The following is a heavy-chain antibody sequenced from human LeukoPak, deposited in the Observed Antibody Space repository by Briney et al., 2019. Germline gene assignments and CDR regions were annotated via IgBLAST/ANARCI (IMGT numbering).Heavy chain of an antibody. CDR3: ARLTGTTGFDY. D-gene: IGHD1-1*01. J-gene: IGHJ4*02. V-gene: IGHV3-7*01. Sequence: LGGSLRLSCAASGFPFSSYWMSWVRQAPGKGLEWVANIKQDGSDKYYVDSVKGRFTISRDNAKNSLYLQLNSLRADDTAVYYCARLTGTTGFDYWGQGTLVTVSS. CDR2: IKQDGSDK. CDR1: GFPFSSYW.